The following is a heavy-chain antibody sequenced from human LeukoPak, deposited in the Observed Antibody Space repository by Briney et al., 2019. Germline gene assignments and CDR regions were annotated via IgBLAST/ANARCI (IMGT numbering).Heavy chain of an antibody. CDR2: GNSDGSST. Sequence: GGSLRLSCAASGFTFSSHWMHWVRHVPGKGLVWVSRGNSDGSSTSYADSVKGRFTISRDNAKDTLYLQMNSLRAEGTAVYYCARASGLGTTKVVDYWGQGTLVTVSS. CDR3: ARASGLGTTKVVDY. J-gene: IGHJ4*02. CDR1: GFTFSSHW. V-gene: IGHV3-74*01. D-gene: IGHD1-26*01.